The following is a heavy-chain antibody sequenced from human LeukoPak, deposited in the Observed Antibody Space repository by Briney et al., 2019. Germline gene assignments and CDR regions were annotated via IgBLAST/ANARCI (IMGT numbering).Heavy chain of an antibody. J-gene: IGHJ5*02. CDR1: GFTFGDYA. D-gene: IGHD3-3*01. CDR3: TRDHGTYYDFWSGYPTNNWFDP. CDR2: IRSKAYGGTT. Sequence: GGSLRLSCTASGFTFGDYAMSWVRQAPGKGLEWVGSIRSKAYGGTTEYAASVKGRFTISRDDSKSIAYLQMNSLKTEDTAVYYCTRDHGTYYDFWSGYPTNNWFDPWGQGTLVTVSS. V-gene: IGHV3-49*04.